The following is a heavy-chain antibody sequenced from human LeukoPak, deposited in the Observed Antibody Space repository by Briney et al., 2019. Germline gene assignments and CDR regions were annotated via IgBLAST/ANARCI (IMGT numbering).Heavy chain of an antibody. J-gene: IGHJ4*02. Sequence: GGSLRLSCAASGFTFSSCAMTWVRQAPGTGLEWVASNTGDGTRTYYTDSVKGRFTISRDNSKNTLYLQMNSLRADETAIYYCASRPRADMGPLDYWGQGTLVTVST. D-gene: IGHD2-15*01. CDR3: ASRPRADMGPLDY. CDR2: NTGDGTRT. CDR1: GFTFSSCA. V-gene: IGHV3-23*01.